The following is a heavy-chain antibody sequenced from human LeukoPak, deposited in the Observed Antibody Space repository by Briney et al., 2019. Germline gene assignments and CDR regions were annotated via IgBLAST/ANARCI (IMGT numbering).Heavy chain of an antibody. J-gene: IGHJ4*02. D-gene: IGHD3-22*01. V-gene: IGHV3-23*01. CDR2: ISGSGGST. CDR3: AKEPLPYYYDSSGYGIGY. CDR1: GFTFSGYA. Sequence: GGSLRLSCAASGFTFSGYAMSWVRQAPGKGLEWVSAISGSGGSTYYADSVKGRFTISRDNSKNTLYLQMNSLRAEDTAVYYCAKEPLPYYYDSSGYGIGYWGQGTPVTVSS.